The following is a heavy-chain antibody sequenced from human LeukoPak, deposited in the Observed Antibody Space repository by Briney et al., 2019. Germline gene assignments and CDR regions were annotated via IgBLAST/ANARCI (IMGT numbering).Heavy chain of an antibody. CDR2: ISWNSGSI. D-gene: IGHD2-15*01. J-gene: IGHJ4*02. V-gene: IGHV3-9*01. CDR3: AKSGYCSGGSCYSEFVY. Sequence: TGGSLRLSCAASGFTFDDYAMHWVRQAPGKGLEWVSGISWNSGSIGYADSVKGRFTISRDNAKNSLYLQMNSLRAEDTALYYSAKSGYCSGGSCYSEFVYWGQGTLVTVSS. CDR1: GFTFDDYA.